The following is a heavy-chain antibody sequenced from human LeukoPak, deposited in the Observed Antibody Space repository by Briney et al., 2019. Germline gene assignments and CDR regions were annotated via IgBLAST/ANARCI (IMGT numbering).Heavy chain of an antibody. Sequence: SETLSLTCTVSGGSISSYYWSWIRQPPGKGLEWIGYIYYSGSTNYNPSLKSRVTISVDTSKNQFSLKLSSVTAADTAVYYCARDRVSGLWLDYFDYWGQGTLVTVSS. CDR2: IYYSGST. V-gene: IGHV4-59*01. D-gene: IGHD5-18*01. CDR3: ARDRVSGLWLDYFDY. J-gene: IGHJ4*02. CDR1: GGSISSYY.